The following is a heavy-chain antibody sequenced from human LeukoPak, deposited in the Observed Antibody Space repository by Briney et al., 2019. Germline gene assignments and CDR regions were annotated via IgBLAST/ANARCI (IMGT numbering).Heavy chain of an antibody. Sequence: GGSLRLSCAASGFTFDNYAMHWVRQAPGKGLEWVSGISWNTGGIGYADSVKGRFTISRDNAKNSLYLQMNSLRAEDTALYYCARPGEGYCSSTSCYELAFDIWGQGTMVTVSS. J-gene: IGHJ3*02. D-gene: IGHD2-2*01. CDR1: GFTFDNYA. CDR3: ARPGEGYCSSTSCYELAFDI. V-gene: IGHV3-9*01. CDR2: ISWNTGGI.